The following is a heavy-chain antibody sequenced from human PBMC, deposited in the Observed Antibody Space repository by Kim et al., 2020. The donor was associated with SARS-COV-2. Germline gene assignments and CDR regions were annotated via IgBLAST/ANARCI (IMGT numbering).Heavy chain of an antibody. D-gene: IGHD6-13*01. J-gene: IGHJ4*02. CDR2: INQDGTEK. CDR3: ARGRMGMSY. Sequence: GGSLRLSCAASGLTFSGFWMTWVRQAPGKGLEWVANINQDGTEKYYVDSVKGRFTISRDNDKNSLYLQMNSLRAEDTAMYYCARGRMGMSYWGQGTLVTVSS. CDR1: GLTFSGFW. V-gene: IGHV3-7*03.